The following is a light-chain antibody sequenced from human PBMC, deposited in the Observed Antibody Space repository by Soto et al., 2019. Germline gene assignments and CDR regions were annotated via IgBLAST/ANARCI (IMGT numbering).Light chain of an antibody. CDR2: DAS. Sequence: DIKMTQSPSSLSTSVGDRVTITCQASQDISNYLNWYQQKPGKAPKLLIYDASNLETGVPSRFSGSGSGTDFTFTISSLQPEDIATYYCQQSATFAQGTKLEIK. CDR3: QQSAT. V-gene: IGKV1-33*01. J-gene: IGKJ2*01. CDR1: QDISNY.